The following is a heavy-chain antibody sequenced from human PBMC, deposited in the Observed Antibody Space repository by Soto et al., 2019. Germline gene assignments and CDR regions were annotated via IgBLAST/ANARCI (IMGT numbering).Heavy chain of an antibody. CDR2: INAGNGNT. D-gene: IGHD3-3*01. Sequence: ASVQVSCKASGYTFTSYAMHWVRQAPGQRLEGMGWINAGNGNTKYSQKFQGRVTITRATSASTAYMELSSLRSEDTAVYYCARATDFWSGYPIPVLRTLDYWGQGTLVTVSS. J-gene: IGHJ4*02. CDR3: ARATDFWSGYPIPVLRTLDY. V-gene: IGHV1-3*01. CDR1: GYTFTSYA.